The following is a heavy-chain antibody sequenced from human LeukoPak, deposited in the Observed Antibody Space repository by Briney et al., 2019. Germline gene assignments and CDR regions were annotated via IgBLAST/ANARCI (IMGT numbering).Heavy chain of an antibody. V-gene: IGHV4-4*07. CDR3: ARAVGSGNYRYYFDS. D-gene: IGHD1-26*01. J-gene: IGHJ4*02. CDR1: GGSISGYY. CDR2: IYTSGST. Sequence: PSETLSLTCTVSGGSISGYYWSWIRQPAGKGLEWIGRIYTSGSTNYNPSLKSRVTMSVDTSKNQFSLKLSAVTAADTAVYYCARAVGSGNYRYYFDSWGQGALVTVSS.